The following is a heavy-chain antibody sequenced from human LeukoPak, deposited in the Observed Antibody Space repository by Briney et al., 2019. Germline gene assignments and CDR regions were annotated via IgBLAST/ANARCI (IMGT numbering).Heavy chain of an antibody. V-gene: IGHV3-30*03. J-gene: IGHJ3*02. Sequence: GGSLRLSCAASGFTFSSYGMHGVRQAPGKGLEWVAVISYDGSNKYYADSVKGRFTISRDNSKNTLYLQMNSLRVDDTAVYYCAREPFDIWGQGTMVTVSS. CDR2: ISYDGSNK. CDR1: GFTFSSYG. CDR3: AREPFDI.